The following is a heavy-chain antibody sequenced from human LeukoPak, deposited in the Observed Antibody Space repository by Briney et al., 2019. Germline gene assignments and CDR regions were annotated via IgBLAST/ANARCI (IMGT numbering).Heavy chain of an antibody. CDR3: ARGDYDFWSGYYYD. CDR1: GGSFSGYY. J-gene: IGHJ4*02. CDR2: INHSGST. D-gene: IGHD3-3*01. V-gene: IGHV4-34*01. Sequence: PSETLSLTCAVYGGSFSGYYWSWIRQPPGKGLEWIGEINHSGSTNYNPSLKSRVTISVDTSKNQFSLKLSSVTAADTDVYYCARGDYDFWSGYYYDWGQGTLVTVSS.